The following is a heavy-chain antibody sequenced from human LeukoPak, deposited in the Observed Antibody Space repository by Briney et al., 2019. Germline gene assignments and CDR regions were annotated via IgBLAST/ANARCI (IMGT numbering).Heavy chain of an antibody. CDR2: MNPNSGNP. J-gene: IGHJ6*02. V-gene: IGHV1-8*01. Sequence: ASVKVSCKASGYTFTSYDINWVRQATGQGLEWMGWMNPNSGNPGYAQKFQGRVTMTRNTSISTAYMELSGLRSEDTAVYYCARVTMVRGVIYYYYYGMDVWGQGTTVTVSS. D-gene: IGHD3-10*01. CDR1: GYTFTSYD. CDR3: ARVTMVRGVIYYYYYGMDV.